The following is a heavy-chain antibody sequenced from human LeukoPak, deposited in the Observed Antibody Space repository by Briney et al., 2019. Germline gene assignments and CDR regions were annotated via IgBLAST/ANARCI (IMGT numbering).Heavy chain of an antibody. D-gene: IGHD3-16*01. V-gene: IGHV3-23*01. CDR2: ISDSGGAT. CDR3: AKNWGLEY. J-gene: IGHJ4*02. CDR1: GFTFSDYG. Sequence: GGSLRLSCAASGFTFSDYGMNWARQAPGKGLGCVAGISDSGGATFYADSVKGRFTISRDNSKNTLYLQMDNLRAGDTAVYYCAKNWGLEYWGQGTLVTVSS.